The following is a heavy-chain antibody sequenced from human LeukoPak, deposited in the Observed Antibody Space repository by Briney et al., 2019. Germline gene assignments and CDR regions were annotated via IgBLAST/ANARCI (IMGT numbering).Heavy chain of an antibody. CDR2: IMQDGSET. CDR3: ARSRYCSGSSCYSDY. J-gene: IGHJ4*02. CDR1: GFTFTTYW. V-gene: IGHV3-7*01. D-gene: IGHD2-15*01. Sequence: PGGSLRLSCTASGFTFTTYWMTWVRQAPGKGLEWVASIMQDGSETYYVDSVKGRFTISRDNAKNSLYLQMNSLRAEDTAVYVCARSRYCSGSSCYSDYWGQGTLVTVSS.